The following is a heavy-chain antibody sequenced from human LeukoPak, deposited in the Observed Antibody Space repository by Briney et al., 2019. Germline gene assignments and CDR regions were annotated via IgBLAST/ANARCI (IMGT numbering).Heavy chain of an antibody. D-gene: IGHD6-13*01. V-gene: IGHV1-69*13. Sequence: ASVKVSCKASGGTFSSYAISWVRQAPGQGLEWMGGIIPIFGTANCAQKFQGRVTITADESTSTAYMELSSLRSEDTAVYYCARVGSSSWYVVGYMDVWGKGTTVTVSS. CDR2: IIPIFGTA. J-gene: IGHJ6*03. CDR1: GGTFSSYA. CDR3: ARVGSSSWYVVGYMDV.